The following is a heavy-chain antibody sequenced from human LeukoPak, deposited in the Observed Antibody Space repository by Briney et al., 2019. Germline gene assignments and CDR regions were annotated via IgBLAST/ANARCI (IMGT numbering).Heavy chain of an antibody. CDR2: IYTSGST. CDR1: GGSLSRGSYY. Sequence: PSETLSLTCPVSGGSLSRGSYYWSWTRQPAGRGLVWIGRIYTSGSTNYNPSLKRRVTISVDTSKNQFSLTLRSVTRADTAVCFCVRGPYQLAPRNWFVPWGQGTLVTVSS. D-gene: IGHD2-2*01. V-gene: IGHV4-61*02. CDR3: VRGPYQLAPRNWFVP. J-gene: IGHJ5*02.